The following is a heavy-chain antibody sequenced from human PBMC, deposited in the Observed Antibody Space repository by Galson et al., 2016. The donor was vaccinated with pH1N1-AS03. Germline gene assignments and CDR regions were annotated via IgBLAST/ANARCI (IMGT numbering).Heavy chain of an antibody. J-gene: IGHJ4*02. CDR2: ISHDGNEK. CDR3: SKDSPSRWELVR. V-gene: IGHV3-30*18. Sequence: SLRLSCAASGFTFSDYGMHWVRQAPGKGLEWVALISHDGNEKYYAESVKGRFAISRDNSKNTQDLQMNSLSADDTAVYYCSKDSPSRWELVRWGQGTLVIVSS. CDR1: GFTFSDYG. D-gene: IGHD1-1*01.